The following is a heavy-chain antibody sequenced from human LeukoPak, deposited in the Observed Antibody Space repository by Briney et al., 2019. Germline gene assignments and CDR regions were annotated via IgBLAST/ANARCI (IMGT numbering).Heavy chain of an antibody. CDR3: AKPSSSFWLDP. Sequence: GGSLRLSCAASGFSVSSNYMSWVRQTPGKGLECVSLIYSGGNTYYADSVKGRFTISRDNSKNTLYLQMNSLRAEDTAVYYCAKPSSSFWLDPWGQGTPVTVSS. CDR2: IYSGGNT. V-gene: IGHV3-53*05. D-gene: IGHD6-13*01. J-gene: IGHJ5*02. CDR1: GFSVSSNY.